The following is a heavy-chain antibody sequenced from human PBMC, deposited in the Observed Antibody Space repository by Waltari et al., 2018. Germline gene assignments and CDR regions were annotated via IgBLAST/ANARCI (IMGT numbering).Heavy chain of an antibody. V-gene: IGHV3-33*01. J-gene: IGHJ4*02. CDR1: GFTFSSYG. CDR3: ARDISSWFAKDY. CDR2: IWYDGSNK. Sequence: QVQLVESGGGVVQPGRSLRLSCAASGFTFSSYGMHWVRQAPGKGLEWVAVIWYDGSNKYYADSVKGRFTISRDNSKNTLYLQMNSLRAEDTAVYYWARDISSWFAKDYWGQGTLVTVSS. D-gene: IGHD6-6*01.